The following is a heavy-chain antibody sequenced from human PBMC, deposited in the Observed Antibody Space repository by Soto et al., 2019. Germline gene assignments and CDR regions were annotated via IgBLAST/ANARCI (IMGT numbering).Heavy chain of an antibody. D-gene: IGHD6-13*01. J-gene: IGHJ3*01. CDR2: IKPYNGNS. CDR1: GYTFTSYD. Sequence: QVQLVQSGAEVKKPGASVKISCKTSGYTFTSYDISWLRQATGQGPEWMGWIKPYNGNSGFAEKFQGRITLTRKTSITTVYMEMSSLTSEDTGVYYCARGLCAAGTCYGLTVDVCVQGTRVTVNS. V-gene: IGHV1-8*01. CDR3: ARGLCAAGTCYGLTVDV.